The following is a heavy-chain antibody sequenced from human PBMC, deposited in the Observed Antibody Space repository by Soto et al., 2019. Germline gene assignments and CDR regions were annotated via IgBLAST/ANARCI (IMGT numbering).Heavy chain of an antibody. CDR3: ARGDSNGWYFDY. V-gene: IGHV1-46*01. CDR2: INPSGGST. J-gene: IGHJ4*02. Sequence: ASVKVSCKASGYRFTTYQMHWVLQAPGQGLEWMGTINPSGGSTSYAQRFKGRVTMTRDTSTSTVYMQLSSLRSEDTALYYCARGDSNGWYFDYWGQGTLVTVSS. D-gene: IGHD6-19*01. CDR1: GYRFTTYQ.